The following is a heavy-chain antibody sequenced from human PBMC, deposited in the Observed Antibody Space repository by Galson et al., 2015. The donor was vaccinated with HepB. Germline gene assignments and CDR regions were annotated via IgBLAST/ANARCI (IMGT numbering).Heavy chain of an antibody. CDR3: ARAWIFNLAAS. J-gene: IGHJ4*02. V-gene: IGHV3-53*01. Sequence: SLRLSCAASGFIVSSSYMSWVRQAPGRELDWVSIIYPDGGTYYATSVQGRFTMSRDTSKNTLYLQMNYLSAEDTAVYYCARAWIFNLAASWGQGTLVTVSS. CDR1: GFIVSSSY. D-gene: IGHD3-3*01. CDR2: IYPDGGT.